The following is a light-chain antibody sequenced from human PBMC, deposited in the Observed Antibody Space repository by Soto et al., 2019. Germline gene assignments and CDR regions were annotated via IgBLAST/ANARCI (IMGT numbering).Light chain of an antibody. CDR2: EVS. CDR1: SSDVGSYNR. J-gene: IGLJ2*01. CDR3: SSYTSSSTVV. V-gene: IGLV2-18*02. Sequence: QSVPTQPPSVSGSPGQSVTISCTGTSSDVGSYNRVSWYQQPPGTAPKFMIYEVSNRPSGVPDRFSGSKSGNTASLTISGLQAEDEADYYCSSYTSSSTVVFGGGTKLTVL.